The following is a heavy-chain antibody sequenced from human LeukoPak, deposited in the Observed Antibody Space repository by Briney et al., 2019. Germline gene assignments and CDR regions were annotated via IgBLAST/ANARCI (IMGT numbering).Heavy chain of an antibody. CDR3: ARVDTVNYYYYMDV. CDR2: INPNSGGT. Sequence: ASVKVPCKASGYTFTGYYMHWVRQAPGQGLEWMGWINPNSGGTNYAQKFQGRVTMTRDTSISTAYMELSSLISDDTAVYYCARVDTVNYYYYMDVWGKGTPVTVSS. V-gene: IGHV1-2*02. D-gene: IGHD5-18*01. J-gene: IGHJ6*03. CDR1: GYTFTGYY.